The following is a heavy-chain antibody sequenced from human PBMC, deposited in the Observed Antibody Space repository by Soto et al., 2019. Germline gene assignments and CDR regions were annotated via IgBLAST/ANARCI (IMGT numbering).Heavy chain of an antibody. Sequence: GASVKVSCKASGGTFSSYAISWVRQAPGQGLEWMGGIIPIFGTANYAQKFQGRVTITADESTSTAYMELSSLRSEDTAVYYCARPRGDDYSNYYYYYYGMGVWGQGTTVTVS. V-gene: IGHV1-69*13. CDR2: IIPIFGTA. J-gene: IGHJ6*02. D-gene: IGHD4-4*01. CDR1: GGTFSSYA. CDR3: ARPRGDDYSNYYYYYYGMGV.